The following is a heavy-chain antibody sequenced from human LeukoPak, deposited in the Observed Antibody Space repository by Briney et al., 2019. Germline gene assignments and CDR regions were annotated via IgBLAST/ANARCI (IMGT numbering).Heavy chain of an antibody. CDR3: TRGTGSSWVFSP. V-gene: IGHV3-66*01. Sequence: QTGGSLRLSCAVAGFTVTNNYRNWVRQAPGKGLEWVSVIYISGSTYYADSVKGRFTISRDNSKNTLYLQMNSLRVEDTAVYYGTRGTGSSWVFSPWGHGTLVTVSS. CDR1: GFTVTNNY. D-gene: IGHD1-26*01. J-gene: IGHJ5*02. CDR2: IYISGST.